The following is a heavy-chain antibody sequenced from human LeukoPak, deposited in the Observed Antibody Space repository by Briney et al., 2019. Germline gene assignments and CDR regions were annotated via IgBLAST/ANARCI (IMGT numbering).Heavy chain of an antibody. V-gene: IGHV4-59*12. D-gene: IGHD3-22*01. J-gene: IGHJ3*02. CDR3: AKGKDYYDSSGYYYTYAFDI. CDR2: IYYSGST. CDR1: GGSFSGYY. Sequence: SETLSLTCAVYGGSFSGYYWSWIRQPPGKGLEWIGYIYYSGSTNYNPSLKSRVTISVDTSKNQFSLKLSSVTAADTAVYYCAKGKDYYDSSGYYYTYAFDIWGQGTVVTVSS.